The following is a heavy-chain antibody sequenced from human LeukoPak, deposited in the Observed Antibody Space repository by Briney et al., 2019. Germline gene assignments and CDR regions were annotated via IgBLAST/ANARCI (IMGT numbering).Heavy chain of an antibody. D-gene: IGHD4-17*01. J-gene: IGHJ3*01. CDR3: GREKTDDYGDYVAFDV. CDR1: NDSISSYY. Sequence: PSETLSLTCTVSNDSISSYYWSWIRQPAGKGLEWIGRVYTSGSTNYHPSLKSRVTISVDMSKNQFSLRLNSVTAADAAVYYRGREKTDDYGDYVAFDVWGHGTLVTVSS. CDR2: VYTSGST. V-gene: IGHV4-4*07.